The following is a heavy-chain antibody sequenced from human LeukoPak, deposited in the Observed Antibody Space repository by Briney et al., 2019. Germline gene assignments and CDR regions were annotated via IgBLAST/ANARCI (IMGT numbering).Heavy chain of an antibody. J-gene: IGHJ4*02. CDR1: GFTFSSYG. Sequence: GGSLRLSCAASGFTFSSYGMHWVRQAPGKGLEWVAFIRYDGSNKYCADSVKGRFTISRDNSKNTLYLQMNSLRAEDTAVYYCAKGAGRVIDYWGQGTLVTVSS. D-gene: IGHD1-26*01. CDR3: AKGAGRVIDY. CDR2: IRYDGSNK. V-gene: IGHV3-30*02.